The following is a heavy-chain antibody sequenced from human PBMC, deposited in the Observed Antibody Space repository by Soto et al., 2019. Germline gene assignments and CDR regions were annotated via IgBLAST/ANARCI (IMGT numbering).Heavy chain of an antibody. CDR2: IWYDGSNK. CDR1: GFTFSSYG. V-gene: IGHV3-33*08. J-gene: IGHJ3*02. CDR3: ARDAENCSSTSCYAFDI. D-gene: IGHD2-2*01. Sequence: GSLRLSCAASGFTFSSYGMHWVRQAPGKGLEWVAVIWYDGSNKYYADSVKGRFTISRDNSKNTLYLQMNSLRAEDTAVYYCARDAENCSSTSCYAFDIWGQGTMVTVSS.